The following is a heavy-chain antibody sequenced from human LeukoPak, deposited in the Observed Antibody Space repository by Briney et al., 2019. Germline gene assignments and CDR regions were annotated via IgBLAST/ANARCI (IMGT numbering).Heavy chain of an antibody. Sequence: ASVKVSCKASGYTFTSYYMHWVRQAPGQGLEWMGIINPSGGSTSYAQKFQGRVTMTRDTSMSTVYMELSSLRSEDTAVYYCARGAVAGTLTSGYYMDVWGKGTTVTVSS. D-gene: IGHD6-19*01. V-gene: IGHV1-46*01. CDR2: INPSGGST. CDR1: GYTFTSYY. J-gene: IGHJ6*03. CDR3: ARGAVAGTLTSGYYMDV.